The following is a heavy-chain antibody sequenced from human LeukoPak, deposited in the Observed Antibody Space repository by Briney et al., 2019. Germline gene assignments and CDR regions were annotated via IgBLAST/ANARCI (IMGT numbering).Heavy chain of an antibody. CDR2: ISANLLNT. CDR1: GFTVSSNY. D-gene: IGHD3-22*01. Sequence: GGSLRLSCAASGFTVSSNYMSWVRQAPGKGLAWVSTISANLLNTYYADSVKGRFTISRDNSKNTLYLQMNSLRAEDTAVYYCAKFRLSDSNMDWGQGTLVTVSS. CDR3: AKFRLSDSNMD. V-gene: IGHV3-23*01. J-gene: IGHJ4*02.